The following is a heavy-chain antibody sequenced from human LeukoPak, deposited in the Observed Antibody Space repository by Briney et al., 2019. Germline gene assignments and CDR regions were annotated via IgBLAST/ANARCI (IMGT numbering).Heavy chain of an antibody. J-gene: IGHJ4*02. CDR1: GFTFSSYA. D-gene: IGHD1-26*01. CDR3: ARSGGGSYWRPYYFDY. V-gene: IGHV3-30*04. Sequence: PGRSLRLSRAASGFTFSSYAMHWVRQAPGKGLEWVAVISYDGSNKYYADSVKGRFTISRDNSKNTLYLQMNSLRAEDTAVYYCARSGGGSYWRPYYFDYWGQGTLVTVSS. CDR2: ISYDGSNK.